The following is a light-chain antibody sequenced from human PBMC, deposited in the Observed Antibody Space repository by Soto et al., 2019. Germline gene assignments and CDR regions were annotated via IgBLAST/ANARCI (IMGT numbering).Light chain of an antibody. CDR3: QQSYRTPLT. CDR1: QSISSY. Sequence: DIQMTQSPSSLSASVGDRVTITCRASQSISSYLNWYQQKPGKAPKLLIYAASSLQSGVPSRFSGSGSGTEFTPTISSLQPEDFATYYCQQSYRTPLTFGQGTKLEIK. V-gene: IGKV1-39*01. J-gene: IGKJ2*01. CDR2: AAS.